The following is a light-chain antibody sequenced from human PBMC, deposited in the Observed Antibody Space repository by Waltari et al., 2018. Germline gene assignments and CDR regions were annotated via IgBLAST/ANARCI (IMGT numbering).Light chain of an antibody. CDR2: EDT. V-gene: IGLV3-10*01. Sequence: YELTQPPSVSVSPGQTARITCSGHELPRKYAYWFQQKSGQAPRLVIYEDTKRPSGIPGRFSGSSSGTVATLTISGAQVDDEADYYCYSSDSTGLRVFGGGTTVVVL. CDR1: ELPRKY. CDR3: YSSDSTGLRV. J-gene: IGLJ1*01.